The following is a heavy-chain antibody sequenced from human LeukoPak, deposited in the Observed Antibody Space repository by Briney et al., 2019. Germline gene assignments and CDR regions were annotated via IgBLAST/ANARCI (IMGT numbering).Heavy chain of an antibody. CDR3: ARAPYDYGDYGLGFLFQH. CDR2: IYHSGST. V-gene: IGHV4-30-2*01. Sequence: SETLSLTCAVSGGSISSGGYSWSWIRQPPGKGLEWIGHIYHSGSTYYNPSLKSRVTISVDRSKNQFSLKLSSVTAADTAVYYCARAPYDYGDYGLGFLFQHWGQGTLVTVSS. J-gene: IGHJ1*01. CDR1: GGSISSGGYS. D-gene: IGHD4-17*01.